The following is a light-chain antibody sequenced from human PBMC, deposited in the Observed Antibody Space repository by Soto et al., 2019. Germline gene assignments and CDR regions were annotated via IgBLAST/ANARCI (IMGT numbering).Light chain of an antibody. CDR3: QHYDDYSRT. CDR1: QTIGTW. J-gene: IGKJ2*02. CDR2: DAS. Sequence: DIQVTQSPSTLSASVGDRVTITCRASQTIGTWLAWYQQKPGKAPKLLIYDASTLESGVPLRFSGSGSGTGFTLTISSLQPDDFATYYCQHYDDYSRTFGQGTKVEIK. V-gene: IGKV1-5*01.